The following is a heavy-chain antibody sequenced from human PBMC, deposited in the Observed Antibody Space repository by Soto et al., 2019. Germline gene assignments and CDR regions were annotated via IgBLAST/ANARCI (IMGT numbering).Heavy chain of an antibody. Sequence: ASVKVSCKASGYTFTSYAMHWVRQAPGQRLERKGWINAGNGNTKYSQKFQGRVTITRDTSASTAYMELSSLRSEDTAVYYCASVGYYGDYYFDYWGQGTLLTVSS. D-gene: IGHD4-17*01. V-gene: IGHV1-3*01. CDR1: GYTFTSYA. J-gene: IGHJ4*02. CDR3: ASVGYYGDYYFDY. CDR2: INAGNGNT.